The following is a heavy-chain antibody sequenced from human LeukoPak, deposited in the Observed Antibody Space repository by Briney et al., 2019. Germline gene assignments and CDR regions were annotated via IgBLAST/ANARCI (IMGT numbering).Heavy chain of an antibody. D-gene: IGHD6-19*01. CDR1: GFTFSNAW. J-gene: IGHJ4*02. CDR2: IKSKTNGGTT. Sequence: GGSLRLSCAASGFTFSNAWMSWVRQAPGKGLEWVGRIKSKTNGGTTDYAAPVKGRFTISRDDSKNTLYLQMNSLKTEDTALYYCAKYSSVWSQDYWGQGTLVTVSS. CDR3: AKYSSVWSQDY. V-gene: IGHV3-15*01.